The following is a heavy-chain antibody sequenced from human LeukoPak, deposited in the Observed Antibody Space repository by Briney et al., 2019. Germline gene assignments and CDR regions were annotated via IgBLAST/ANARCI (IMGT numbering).Heavy chain of an antibody. J-gene: IGHJ4*02. D-gene: IGHD2-21*02. V-gene: IGHV3-30*18. CDR1: GFTFSSYG. CDR2: ISYDGSNK. CDR3: AKGVVVTATDGPDY. Sequence: GGSLRLSCAASGFTFSSYGMHWVRQVPGKGLEWVAVISYDGSNKYYADSVKGRFTISRDNSKNTLYLQMNSLRAEDTAVYYCAKGVVVTATDGPDYWGQGTLVTVSS.